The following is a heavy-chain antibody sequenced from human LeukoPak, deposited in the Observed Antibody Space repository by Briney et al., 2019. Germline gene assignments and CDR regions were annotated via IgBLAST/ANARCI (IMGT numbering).Heavy chain of an antibody. CDR3: ARRPKYSGYYTNWFDP. D-gene: IGHD5-12*01. Sequence: SETLSLTCTVSGYSISSGYYWGWIRQPPGKGLEWIGSIYHSGSTYYNPSFKSRVTISVDTSKNQFYLELSSVTAADTAVYYCARRPKYSGYYTNWFDPWGRGTLVTVSS. J-gene: IGHJ5*02. CDR1: GYSISSGYY. CDR2: IYHSGST. V-gene: IGHV4-38-2*02.